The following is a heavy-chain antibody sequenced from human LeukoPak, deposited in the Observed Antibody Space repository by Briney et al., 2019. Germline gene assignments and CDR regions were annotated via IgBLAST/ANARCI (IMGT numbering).Heavy chain of an antibody. Sequence: SETLSLTCTVSGGSISSYYWSWIRQPPGKGLEWIGYIYYSGSTNYNPSLKSRVTISVDTSKNQFSLKLSSVTAADTAVYYCARGYSGYAGGFYYYYYMDVWGKGTTVTVSS. J-gene: IGHJ6*03. V-gene: IGHV4-59*01. D-gene: IGHD5-12*01. CDR3: ARGYSGYAGGFYYYYYMDV. CDR1: GGSISSYY. CDR2: IYYSGST.